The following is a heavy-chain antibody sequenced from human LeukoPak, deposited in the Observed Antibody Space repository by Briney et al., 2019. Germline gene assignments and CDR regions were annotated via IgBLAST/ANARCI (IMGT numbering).Heavy chain of an antibody. CDR2: IIPIFGTA. CDR3: AIEWFGELWPFHY. J-gene: IGHJ4*02. CDR1: GGTFSSYA. Sequence: SVKVSCKASGGTFSSYAISWVRQAPGQGLEWMGRIIPIFGTANYAQKFQGRVTITTDESTSTAYMELSSLRSEDTAVYYCAIEWFGELWPFHYWGQGTLVTVSS. V-gene: IGHV1-69*05. D-gene: IGHD3-10*01.